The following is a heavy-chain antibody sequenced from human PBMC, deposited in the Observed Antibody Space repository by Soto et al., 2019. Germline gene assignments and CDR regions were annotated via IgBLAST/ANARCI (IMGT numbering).Heavy chain of an antibody. J-gene: IGHJ4*02. CDR1: GDTFNFYS. V-gene: IGHV1-69*02. CDR3: ASSYGSGYRALDY. Sequence: QVQLVQSGAEVKRPGSSVKVSCKASGDTFNFYSINWVRQAPGLGLEWMGRVNPIVSMSNYAQKFQGRVTMTADKPTSTDSMALSSLRSDDTSIYYCASSYGSGYRALDYGGQGARVTVSS. CDR2: VNPIVSMS. D-gene: IGHD3-10*01.